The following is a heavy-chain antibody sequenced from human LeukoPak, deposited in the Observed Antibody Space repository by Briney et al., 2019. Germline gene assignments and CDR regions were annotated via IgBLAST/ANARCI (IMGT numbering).Heavy chain of an antibody. J-gene: IGHJ5*02. CDR3: ARRRVIASLSNWFDP. Sequence: PSETLSLNCTVSGGSISSSSYYWGWIRQPPGKGLEWIGSIYYSGSTYYNPSLKSRVTISVDTSKNQFSLKLSSVTAADTAVYYCARRRVIASLSNWFDPWGQGTLVTVSS. CDR2: IYYSGST. D-gene: IGHD6-13*01. CDR1: GGSISSSSYY. V-gene: IGHV4-39*01.